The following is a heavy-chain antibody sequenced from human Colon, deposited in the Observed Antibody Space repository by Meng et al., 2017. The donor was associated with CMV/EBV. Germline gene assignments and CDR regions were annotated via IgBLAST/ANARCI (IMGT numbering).Heavy chain of an antibody. Sequence: GGSLRLSCAASGFTLSTYAMSWVRQAPGRGLEWVSSITGGGDTTFYADSVKGRFTISRDNSKNTLYLQMNSLRAEDAALYYCAKPRESGSDPERSYFFDYWGQGTLVTVSS. CDR1: GFTLSTYA. J-gene: IGHJ4*02. CDR3: AKPRESGSDPERSYFFDY. D-gene: IGHD1-26*01. CDR2: ITGGGDTT. V-gene: IGHV3-23*01.